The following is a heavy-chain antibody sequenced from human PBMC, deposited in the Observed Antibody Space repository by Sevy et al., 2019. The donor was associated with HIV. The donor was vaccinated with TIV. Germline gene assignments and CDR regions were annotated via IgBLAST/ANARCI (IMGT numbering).Heavy chain of an antibody. CDR1: GFTFSNYI. V-gene: IGHV3-21*01. Sequence: GGSLRLTCAASGFTFSNYIINWVRQAPGKGLEWVSSISKSGTYIYYADSVKGRFTISRDNAKNSLYLQMNSLRAEDTAVYYCARYEEDTTLVNAFDIWGQGTMVTVSS. CDR3: ARYEEDTTLVNAFDI. J-gene: IGHJ3*02. D-gene: IGHD5-18*01. CDR2: ISKSGTYI.